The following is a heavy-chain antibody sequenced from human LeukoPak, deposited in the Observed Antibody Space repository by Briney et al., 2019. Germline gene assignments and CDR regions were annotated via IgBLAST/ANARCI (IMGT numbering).Heavy chain of an antibody. D-gene: IGHD3-10*01. CDR3: ARGGVTAAFDI. J-gene: IGHJ3*02. Sequence: GGSLRLSCAASGFTFSSYWMHWVRQAPGKGLVWVSHMNSDGSRTSYADSVKGRFTISRDNAKNTLYLQVNSLRAEDTAVYYCARGGVTAAFDIWGQGTMVTVSS. V-gene: IGHV3-74*01. CDR1: GFTFSSYW. CDR2: MNSDGSRT.